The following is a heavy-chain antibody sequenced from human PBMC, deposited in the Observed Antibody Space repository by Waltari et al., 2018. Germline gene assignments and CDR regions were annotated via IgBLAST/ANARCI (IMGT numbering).Heavy chain of an antibody. J-gene: IGHJ6*02. CDR2: ISSSSSTI. V-gene: IGHV3-48*01. CDR3: ARDGSSWYAYYYYGMDV. Sequence: EVQLVESGGGLVRPGGSLRLSCAASGFTFSSYSMNWVRQAPGKGLEWVSYISSSSSTIYYADSVKGRFTISRDNAKNSLYLQMNSLRAEDTAVYYCARDGSSWYAYYYYGMDVWGQGTTVTVSS. CDR1: GFTFSSYS. D-gene: IGHD6-13*01.